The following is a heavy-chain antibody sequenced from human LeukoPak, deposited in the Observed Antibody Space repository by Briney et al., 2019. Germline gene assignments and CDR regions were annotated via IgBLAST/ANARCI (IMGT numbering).Heavy chain of an antibody. CDR2: VNWNGGTT. V-gene: IGHV3-20*01. J-gene: IGHJ5*02. D-gene: IGHD1-26*01. CDR3: AIRRVGGSGDWFDP. CDR1: GFTFDDYG. Sequence: PGGSLRLSCAASGFTFDDYGMSWVRQAPGKGLEWVSDVNWNGGTTRYADSVKGRFTISRDNAKNSLFLQMNSLRAEDTALYHCAIRRVGGSGDWFDPWGQGTLVTVSS.